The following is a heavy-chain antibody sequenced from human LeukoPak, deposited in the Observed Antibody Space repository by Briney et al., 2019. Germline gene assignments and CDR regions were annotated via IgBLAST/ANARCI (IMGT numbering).Heavy chain of an antibody. D-gene: IGHD4-17*01. V-gene: IGHV4-34*01. Sequence: SETLSLTCAVYGGSFSGCYWSWIRQPPGKGLEWIGEINHSGSTNYNPSLKSRVTISVDTSKNQFSLKLSSVTAADTAVYYCARTRVRLRSSSFDYWGQGTLVTVSS. CDR2: INHSGST. CDR1: GGSFSGCY. CDR3: ARTRVRLRSSSFDY. J-gene: IGHJ4*02.